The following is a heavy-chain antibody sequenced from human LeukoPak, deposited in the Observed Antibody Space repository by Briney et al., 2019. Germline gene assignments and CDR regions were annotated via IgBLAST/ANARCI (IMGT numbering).Heavy chain of an antibody. CDR3: VRYCSSTTCYTRAVDY. D-gene: IGHD2-2*02. CDR2: IYHSGSA. V-gene: IGHV4-38-2*02. CDR1: GGSITSGYN. Sequence: SETLSLTCTVSGGSITSGYNWAWIRQPPGKVLEWIGSIYHSGSAYYNPSLKSRVTISVDTSKNQFSLKLSSVTAADTAVYYCVRYCSSTTCYTRAVDYWGQGTLVTVSS. J-gene: IGHJ4*02.